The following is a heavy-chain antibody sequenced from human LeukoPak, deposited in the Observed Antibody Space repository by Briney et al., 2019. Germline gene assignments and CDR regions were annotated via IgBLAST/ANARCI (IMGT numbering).Heavy chain of an antibody. CDR1: GYTFTSYD. CDR2: INPNSGNT. V-gene: IGHV1-8*01. CDR3: ARDGPPDYYDSSGYYD. J-gene: IGHJ4*02. D-gene: IGHD3-22*01. Sequence: EASVKVSCKASGYTFTSYDINWVRQATGQGLEWMGWINPNSGNTGYAQKFQGRVTMTRNTSISTAYMELSSLRSEDTAVYYCARDGPPDYYDSSGYYDWGQGTLVTVSS.